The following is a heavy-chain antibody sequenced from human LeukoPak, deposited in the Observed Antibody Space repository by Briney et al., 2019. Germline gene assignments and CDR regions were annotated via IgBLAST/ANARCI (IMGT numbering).Heavy chain of an antibody. D-gene: IGHD2-15*01. Sequence: SETLSLTCTVSGGSGSSDSWSWIRQPPGQGLEWIGYISYSGSTSYNPSLKSRVTISVDPSKSQLSLKLRSVTAADTAVYYCARPELGYCSGGSCLGVWGQGTLVTVSS. J-gene: IGHJ4*02. CDR3: ARPELGYCSGGSCLGV. CDR1: GGSGSSDS. V-gene: IGHV4-59*08. CDR2: ISYSGST.